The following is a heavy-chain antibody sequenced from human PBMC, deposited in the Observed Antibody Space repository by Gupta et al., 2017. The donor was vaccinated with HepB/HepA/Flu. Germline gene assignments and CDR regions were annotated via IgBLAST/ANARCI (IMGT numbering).Heavy chain of an antibody. CDR2: ISDSGYII. Sequence: QVPLVESGGGLVKPGGSLRLSCAASGFTFSDYSMTLIRQAPGGGLEWLSDISDSGYIIHYADSVRGRFTISRDNAKNSLYLQLTSLRVEDTAVYYCARRNDFWSGYHNFDIWGQGTMVTVSS. CDR1: GFTFSDYS. J-gene: IGHJ3*02. D-gene: IGHD3-3*01. V-gene: IGHV3-11*01. CDR3: ARRNDFWSGYHNFDI.